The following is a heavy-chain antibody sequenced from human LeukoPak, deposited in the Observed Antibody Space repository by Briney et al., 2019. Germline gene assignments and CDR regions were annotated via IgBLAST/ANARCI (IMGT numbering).Heavy chain of an antibody. D-gene: IGHD5-18*01. Sequence: GGSLRLSCAASGFTFSSYWMHWVRQAPGRGLVWVSRINSDGSSTSYADSVKGRFTISRDNSKNTLYLQMNSLRAEDTAVYYCAKDRPKDTAMAYFDYWGQGTLVTVSS. CDR2: INSDGSST. J-gene: IGHJ4*02. CDR1: GFTFSSYW. V-gene: IGHV3-74*01. CDR3: AKDRPKDTAMAYFDY.